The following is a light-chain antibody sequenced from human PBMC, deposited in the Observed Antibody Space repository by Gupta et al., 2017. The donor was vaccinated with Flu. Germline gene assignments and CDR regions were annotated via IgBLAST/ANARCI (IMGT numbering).Light chain of an antibody. Sequence: SVTISGTGASSDVGAYNYVSWYQQDPGKAPRLMIYEVNKRPAGVPDRFSGSKSGNTASLTVSGLQAEDEDDYYCDSYAGNNNFVFGTGTKVTVL. J-gene: IGLJ1*01. CDR2: EVN. CDR3: DSYAGNNNFV. CDR1: SSDVGAYNY. V-gene: IGLV2-8*01.